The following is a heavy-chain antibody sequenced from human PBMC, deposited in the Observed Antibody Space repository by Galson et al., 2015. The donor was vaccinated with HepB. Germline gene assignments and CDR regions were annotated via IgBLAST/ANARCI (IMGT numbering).Heavy chain of an antibody. V-gene: IGHV4-39*01. D-gene: IGHD6-13*01. Sequence: SETLSLTCTVSGGSISSSGYYWGWIRHPPGKGLEWIGSIYYSGNTYYNPSLKSRVTISVDTSKNQFSLKLNSVTAADTAVFYCARHMVRHSSSWYYFDYWGQETLVTVSS. J-gene: IGHJ4*02. CDR2: IYYSGNT. CDR1: GGSISSSGYY. CDR3: ARHMVRHSSSWYYFDY.